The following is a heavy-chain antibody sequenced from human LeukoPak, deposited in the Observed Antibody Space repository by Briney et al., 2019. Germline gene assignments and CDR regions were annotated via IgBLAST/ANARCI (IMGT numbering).Heavy chain of an antibody. D-gene: IGHD6-6*01. Sequence: GGSLRLSCAASGFTFSDYYVSWIRQVPGRGLEYVSYISGSSGYTNYADSVKGRFTISRDNAKNSLYLQMNSLRAEDTALYYCARVSSSSRPGVDYWGQGTLVTVSS. CDR3: ARVSSSSRPGVDY. V-gene: IGHV3-11*06. J-gene: IGHJ4*02. CDR1: GFTFSDYY. CDR2: ISGSSGYT.